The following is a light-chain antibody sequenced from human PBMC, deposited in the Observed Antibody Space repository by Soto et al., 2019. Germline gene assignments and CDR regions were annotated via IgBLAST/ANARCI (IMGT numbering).Light chain of an antibody. Sequence: ELVMPQSQATLSVAPGASSPLSFRASQSVSSNLAWYQQKPGQAPRLLIYGASTRATGIPARFSGSGSGTECTLTISSLQSEEFAVDYCQKRSSRLWTGGQGTTVDIK. CDR2: GAS. CDR1: QSVSSN. CDR3: QKRSSRLWT. J-gene: IGKJ1*01. V-gene: IGKV3-15*01.